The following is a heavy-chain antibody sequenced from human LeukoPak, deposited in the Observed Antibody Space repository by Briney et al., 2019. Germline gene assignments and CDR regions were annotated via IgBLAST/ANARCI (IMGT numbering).Heavy chain of an antibody. Sequence: GGSLILSCAASGFNFNTYWMSWVRQAPGKGLEWVANIKQDGSEKFYVDSMKGRFTISRDNSKNSLYLQMNSLRAEDTAVYYCAELGITMIGGVWGKGTTVTISS. CDR1: GFNFNTYW. J-gene: IGHJ6*04. V-gene: IGHV3-7*01. D-gene: IGHD3-10*02. CDR2: IKQDGSEK. CDR3: AELGITMIGGV.